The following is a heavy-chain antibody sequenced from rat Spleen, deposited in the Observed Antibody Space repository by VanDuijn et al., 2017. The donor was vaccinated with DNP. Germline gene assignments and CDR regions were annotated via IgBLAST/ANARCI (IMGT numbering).Heavy chain of an antibody. J-gene: IGHJ2*01. V-gene: IGHV2-1*01. CDR3: TRAYYGYYFDY. Sequence: QVQLKESGPGLVQPSQTLSLTCTVSGFSLTSNSVHWVRQPPGKGLEWVGAIWSGGSTDYNSALKSRLSISRDTSKSQVFLKMNSLQTEDTAIYFCTRAYYGYYFDYWGQGVMVTVSS. CDR1: GFSLTSNS. D-gene: IGHD1-7*01. CDR2: IWSGGST.